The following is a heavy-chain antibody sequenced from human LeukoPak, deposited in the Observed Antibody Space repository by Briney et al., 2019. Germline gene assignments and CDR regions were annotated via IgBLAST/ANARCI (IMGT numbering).Heavy chain of an antibody. V-gene: IGHV1-2*02. J-gene: IGHJ4*02. D-gene: IGHD3-22*01. CDR2: INPNSGGT. CDR1: GYTFTSYD. CDR3: ARNTYYYDNSAGTFDL. Sequence: ASVKVSCKASGYTFTSYDINWVRQATGQGLEWMGWINPNSGGTNYAQKFQGRVTMTRDTSISTAYMELSGLRSDDTAVFYCARNTYYYDNSAGTFDLWGQGTLVTVSS.